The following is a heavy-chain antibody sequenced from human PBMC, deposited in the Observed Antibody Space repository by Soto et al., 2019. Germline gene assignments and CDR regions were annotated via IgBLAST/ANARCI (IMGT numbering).Heavy chain of an antibody. J-gene: IGHJ6*02. CDR1: GFTLTTYA. CDR3: ARRGADHYQYGMDV. V-gene: IGHV3-23*01. CDR2: MNGAGTST. Sequence: QPRGSLRLSCAASGFTLTTYAMTWVRQPPGKGLEWVSSMNGAGTSTSHADSVKGRFTTSRDNSRNTMYLEMNNLSAEETVVYNCARRGADHYQYGMDVWGQGTTVTVSS.